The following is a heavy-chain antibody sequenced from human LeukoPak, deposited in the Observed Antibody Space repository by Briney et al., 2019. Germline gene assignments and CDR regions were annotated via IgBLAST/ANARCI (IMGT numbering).Heavy chain of an antibody. CDR2: ISTSSSFI. D-gene: IGHD5-24*01. CDR1: GFTFSSYT. V-gene: IGHV3-21*01. CDR3: AKIGEMATITGAFDI. J-gene: IGHJ3*02. Sequence: GGSLRLSCAASGFTFSSYTMNWVRQAPGKGLEWVSSISTSSSFIYYADSVKGRFTISRDNAKNSLFLQMNSLRAEDTAVYYCAKIGEMATITGAFDIWGQGTVVTVSS.